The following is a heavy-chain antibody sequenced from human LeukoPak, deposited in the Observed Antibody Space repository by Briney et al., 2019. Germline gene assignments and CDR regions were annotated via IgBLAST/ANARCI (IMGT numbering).Heavy chain of an antibody. CDR2: IRYDGSNK. V-gene: IGHV3-30*02. CDR1: GFTFSGYG. CDR3: AKDERGYFDY. J-gene: IGHJ4*02. Sequence: GGSLRLSCAASGFTFSGYGVHWVRQAPGKGLEWVAFIRYDGSNKYYADSVKGRFTISRDNSKNTLYLQMNSLRAEDTAVYYCAKDERGYFDYWGQGTLVTVSS. D-gene: IGHD1-1*01.